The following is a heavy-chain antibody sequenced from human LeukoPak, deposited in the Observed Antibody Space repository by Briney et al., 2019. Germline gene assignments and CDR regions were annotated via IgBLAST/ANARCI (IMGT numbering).Heavy chain of an antibody. Sequence: GESLKISCKGSGYSFTSYWIGWVRQMPGKGLEWMGMLYPGDSDTRYSPSFQGQVTISADKSISTAYLQWSSLKASDTAMYYCARLGHNWNDDGPSYFDYWGQGTLVTVSS. CDR2: LYPGDSDT. CDR1: GYSFTSYW. D-gene: IGHD1-1*01. CDR3: ARLGHNWNDDGPSYFDY. J-gene: IGHJ4*02. V-gene: IGHV5-51*01.